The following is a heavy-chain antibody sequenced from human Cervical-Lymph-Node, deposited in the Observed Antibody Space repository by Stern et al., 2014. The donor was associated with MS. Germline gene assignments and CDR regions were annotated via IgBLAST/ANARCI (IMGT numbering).Heavy chain of an antibody. J-gene: IGHJ6*02. CDR3: ARSRTGVILFGIQRRDHHDLDV. D-gene: IGHD3-3*01. V-gene: IGHV1-69*06. Sequence: QVQLVQSGAEVKKPGSSVKVSCKVSGGTFSNNAITWVRQAPGHGLEWVGGIIPIFQTPDYAQKFQQRITVTADRSTSTVYMELSSLRSEDTAVYYCARSRTGVILFGIQRRDHHDLDVWGQGTTVTVSS. CDR1: GGTFSNNA. CDR2: IIPIFQTP.